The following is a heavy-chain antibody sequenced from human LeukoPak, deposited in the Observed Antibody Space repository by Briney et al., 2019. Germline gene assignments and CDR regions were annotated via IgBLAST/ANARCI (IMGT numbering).Heavy chain of an antibody. V-gene: IGHV3-15*01. D-gene: IGHD3-10*01. CDR1: GFTLTNDF. Sequence: GGSLRLSCAASGFTLTNDFMTWVRQDPGKGLEWVGRIKSEIEGGTTDHAASVKGRFAISRDESTNTLLLQMNSLRNEDTAVYYCALAWFGESRDGLDIWGRGSMVVVSS. CDR3: ALAWFGESRDGLDI. J-gene: IGHJ3*02. CDR2: IKSEIEGGTT.